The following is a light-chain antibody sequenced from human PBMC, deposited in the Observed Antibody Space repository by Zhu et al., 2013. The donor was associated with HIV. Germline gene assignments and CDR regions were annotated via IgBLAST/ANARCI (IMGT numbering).Light chain of an antibody. CDR2: IAS. J-gene: IGKJ3*01. V-gene: IGKV1-27*01. CDR3: QKYNSAPFT. Sequence: DLQMTQSPSFLSASVGDRVTITCRATQDISNYLAWYQQKPGKVPKLLIHIASTLQSGVSSRFSGSGYGSDFTLTISSLQPEDVATYYCQKYNSAPFTFGPGTDQWTSN. CDR1: QDISNY.